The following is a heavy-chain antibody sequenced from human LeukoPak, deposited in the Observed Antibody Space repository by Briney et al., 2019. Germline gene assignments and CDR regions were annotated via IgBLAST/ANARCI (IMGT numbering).Heavy chain of an antibody. D-gene: IGHD5-18*01. J-gene: IGHJ4*02. CDR1: GFTFSRYG. CDR3: AKDRDTYGSIYYFDD. Sequence: PGRSLRLSCAASGFTFSRYGMHWVRQAPGKELEWVAVISYDGKDKHYADSVKGRFTISRDNSKNTLYLQMNSLRAEDTAVYYCAKDRDTYGSIYYFDDWGQGTLVTVSS. CDR2: ISYDGKDK. V-gene: IGHV3-30*18.